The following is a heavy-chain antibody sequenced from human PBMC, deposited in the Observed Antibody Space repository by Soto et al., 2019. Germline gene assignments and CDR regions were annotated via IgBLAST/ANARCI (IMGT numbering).Heavy chain of an antibody. J-gene: IGHJ4*02. CDR3: AATFYSSGWYEFDY. D-gene: IGHD6-19*01. V-gene: IGHV5-51*01. Sequence: PGESLKLSCKGSGYSFTSYWIGWVRPMPGKGLEWMGIIYPGDSDTRYSPSFQGQVTISADKSISTAYLQWSSLKASDTAMYYCAATFYSSGWYEFDYWGQGTLVTVSS. CDR2: IYPGDSDT. CDR1: GYSFTSYW.